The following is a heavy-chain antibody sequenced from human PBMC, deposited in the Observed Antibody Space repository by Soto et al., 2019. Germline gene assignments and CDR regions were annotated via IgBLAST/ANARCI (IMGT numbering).Heavy chain of an antibody. CDR2: ISAYNGNT. CDR3: ARVGGVRWIQLWLSPDFDY. CDR1: GYTFTSYG. Sequence: QVQLVQSGAEVKKPGASVKVSCKASGYTFTSYGISWVRQAPGQGLEWMGWISAYNGNTNYAQKLQGRVTMTTDTSTSTAYMELRSLRSDDTAVYYCARVGGVRWIQLWLSPDFDYWGQGTLVTVSS. D-gene: IGHD5-18*01. V-gene: IGHV1-18*04. J-gene: IGHJ4*02.